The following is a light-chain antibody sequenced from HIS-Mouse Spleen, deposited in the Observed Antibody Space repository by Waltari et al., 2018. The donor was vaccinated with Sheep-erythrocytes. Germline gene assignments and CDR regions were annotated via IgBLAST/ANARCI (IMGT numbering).Light chain of an antibody. CDR3: CSYAGSSTPWV. CDR1: SMAVWSYNL. J-gene: IGLJ3*02. V-gene: IGLV2-23*01. CDR2: EGS. Sequence: QSALTQPASVSGSPGQAITISCHGTSMAVWSYNLVPWYPQHPGKAPKLMIYEGSKRPSGVSNRFSGSKSGNTASLTISGLQAEDEADYYCCSYAGSSTPWVFGGGTKLTVL.